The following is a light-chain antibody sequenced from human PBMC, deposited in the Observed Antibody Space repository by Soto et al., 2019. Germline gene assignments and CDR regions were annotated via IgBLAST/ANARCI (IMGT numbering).Light chain of an antibody. CDR1: QGISSR. V-gene: IGKV1D-12*01. Sequence: DIQMTQSPSSVSASVGDRVTIICRANQGISSRVAWCQQKSGKAPNLLIYAASSLLTGFSSRFSGSASGTDFSLTISSLQPEDFAVYYCQQTNTFPPRTFGGGTKVEIK. J-gene: IGKJ4*01. CDR3: QQTNTFPPRT. CDR2: AAS.